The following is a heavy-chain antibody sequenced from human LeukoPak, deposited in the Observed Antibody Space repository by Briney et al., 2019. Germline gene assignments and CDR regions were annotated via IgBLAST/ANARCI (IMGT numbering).Heavy chain of an antibody. D-gene: IGHD3-16*02. CDR1: GFTLSSSE. J-gene: IGHJ4*02. CDR3: ASSLSLWANYRCH. Sequence: PGRSLRLSCAASGFTLSSSEMNWVRQAPGKGLEWVAFIAVDGTKYYPDSVKGRFTISRDSVRNSVYLQMNSLRVEDTAVYYCASSLSLWANYRCHWGRGTLVTVSS. CDR2: IAVDGTK. V-gene: IGHV3-48*03.